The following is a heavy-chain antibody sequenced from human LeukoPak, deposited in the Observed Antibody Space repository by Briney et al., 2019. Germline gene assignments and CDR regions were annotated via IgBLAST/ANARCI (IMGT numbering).Heavy chain of an antibody. J-gene: IGHJ5*01. Sequence: SETLSLTCTVSGGSISSDYWSWIRQPAGKGLEWIGRMDISGSTDHNPPLKSRVTMSLDTSKNQFSLKLTSVTAADTAVYYCARDRGGAAAGNWFDSWGQGTLVIVSS. CDR1: GGSISSDY. D-gene: IGHD6-13*01. CDR2: MDISGST. CDR3: ARDRGGAAAGNWFDS. V-gene: IGHV4-4*07.